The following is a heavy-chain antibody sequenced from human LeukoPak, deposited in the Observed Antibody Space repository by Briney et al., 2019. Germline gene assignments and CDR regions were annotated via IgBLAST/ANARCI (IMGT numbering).Heavy chain of an antibody. D-gene: IGHD1-14*01. J-gene: IGHJ6*02. CDR1: GFTFSSYA. CDR3: AKPILPDAYYYYGMDA. Sequence: GGSLRLSCAASGFTFSSYAMSWVRQAPGKGLEWVSAISGSGGSTYYADSVKGRFTISRDNSKNTLYLQMNSLRAEDTAVYYCAKPILPDAYYYYGMDAWGQGTTVTVSS. V-gene: IGHV3-23*01. CDR2: ISGSGGST.